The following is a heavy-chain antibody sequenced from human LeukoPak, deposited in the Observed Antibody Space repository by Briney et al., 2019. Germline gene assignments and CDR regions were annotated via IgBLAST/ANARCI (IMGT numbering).Heavy chain of an antibody. CDR2: IYHSGST. CDR1: GGSISSGGYS. CDR3: ARGSGNAWFDP. D-gene: IGHD1-1*01. J-gene: IGHJ5*02. V-gene: IGHV4-30-2*01. Sequence: SQTLSLTCAVSGGSISSGGYSWSWIPQPPGKGLERPGYIYHSGSTYYNPSLKSRVTISVDRSKNQFSLKLSSVTAADTAVYYCARGSGNAWFDPWGQGTLVTVSS.